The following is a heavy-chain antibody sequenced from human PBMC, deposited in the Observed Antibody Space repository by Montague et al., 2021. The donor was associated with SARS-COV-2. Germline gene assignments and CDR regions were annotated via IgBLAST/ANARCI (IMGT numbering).Heavy chain of an antibody. CDR2: IYYSGST. CDR3: ARVRVVVPAATYWFDA. V-gene: IGHV4-31*03. J-gene: IGHJ5*02. Sequence: TLSLTCTVSGGSISSGGYYWSWIRQPPGKGLEWIGYIYYSGSTYYNPSLKSRVTISVDTSKNQFSLKLSSVTAADTAVYYCARVRVVVPAATYWFDAWGQGTMVTVSS. D-gene: IGHD2-2*01. CDR1: GGSISSGGYY.